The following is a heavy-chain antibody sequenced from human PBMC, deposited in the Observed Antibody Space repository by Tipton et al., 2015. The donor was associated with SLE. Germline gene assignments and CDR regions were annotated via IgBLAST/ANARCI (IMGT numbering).Heavy chain of an antibody. V-gene: IGHV3-30*02. D-gene: IGHD6-19*01. CDR2: IRYDGSNK. J-gene: IGHJ4*02. CDR3: AKDRSRVAGTVDY. Sequence: SLRLSCAASGFTFSSYGMHWVRQAPGKGLEWVAFIRYDGSNKYYADSVKGRFTISRDNSKNTLYLQMNSLGAEDTAVYYCAKDRSRVAGTVDYWGQGTLVTVSS. CDR1: GFTFSSYG.